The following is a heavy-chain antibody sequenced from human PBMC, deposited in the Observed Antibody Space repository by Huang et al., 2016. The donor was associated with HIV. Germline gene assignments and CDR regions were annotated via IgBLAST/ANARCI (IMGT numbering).Heavy chain of an antibody. J-gene: IGHJ4*02. CDR2: LYYSGSR. CDR3: ARAPATHSVFFY. CDR1: GDSIRSGGYY. D-gene: IGHD3-3*01. Sequence: QVQLQESGPGLVKPSQTLSLTCTVSGDSIRSGGYYWTWIRQSPAKGLDGIGYLYYSGSRDYNPSLKRRVSIAIDAFKNRVSLKLKSVTVADTAVYYCARAPATHSVFFYWGQGTLVTVSA. V-gene: IGHV4-30-4*08.